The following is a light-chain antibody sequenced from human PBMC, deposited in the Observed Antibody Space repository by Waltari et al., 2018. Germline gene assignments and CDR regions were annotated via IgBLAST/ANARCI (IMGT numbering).Light chain of an antibody. V-gene: IGLV1-51*01. J-gene: IGLJ1*01. CDR1: SSNIGGNS. CDR3: GTWDSSLSAYV. Sequence: QSVLTQPPSVSAAPGQKVTISCSGSSSNIGGNSVSWYQQLPGTAPKLLIYDNSKRPSGIPDRFSVSKSGTSATLGITGLQTGDEADYYCGTWDSSLSAYVVGTGTKVTVL. CDR2: DNS.